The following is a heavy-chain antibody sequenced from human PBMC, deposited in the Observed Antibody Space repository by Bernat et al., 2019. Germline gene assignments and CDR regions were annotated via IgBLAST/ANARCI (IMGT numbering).Heavy chain of an antibody. CDR2: IWYDGSNK. D-gene: IGHD6-19*01. CDR1: GFTFSSYG. V-gene: IGHV3-33*06. CDR3: AKDGDSSGCIDY. Sequence: QVQLVESRGGVVQPGRSLRLSCAASGFTFSSYGMHWVRQAPGKGLEWVAVIWYDGSNKYYADSVKGRFTISRDNSKNTLYLQMNSLRAEDTAVYYCAKDGDSSGCIDYWGQGTLVTVSS. J-gene: IGHJ4*02.